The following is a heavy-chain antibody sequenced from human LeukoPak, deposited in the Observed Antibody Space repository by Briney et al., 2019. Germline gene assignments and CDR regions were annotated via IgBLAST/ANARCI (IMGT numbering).Heavy chain of an antibody. CDR3: ARDLATMVRGALNWFDP. J-gene: IGHJ5*02. CDR1: GYSISSAYY. Sequence: TSETLSLTCSVSGYSISSAYYWGWIRQPPGKGLEWIATIHYSGSTYYNPSLKSRVTISLDTSKNQFSLKLSSVTAADTAVYYCARDLATMVRGALNWFDPWGQGTLVTVSS. V-gene: IGHV4-38-2*02. CDR2: IHYSGST. D-gene: IGHD3-10*01.